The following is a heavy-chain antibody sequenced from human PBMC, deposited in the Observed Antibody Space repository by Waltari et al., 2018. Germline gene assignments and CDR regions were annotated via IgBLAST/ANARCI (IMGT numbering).Heavy chain of an antibody. J-gene: IGHJ4*02. CDR3: VRGQNADY. V-gene: IGHV3-7*01. Sequence: EVDLVESGGGLVRPGESMTLSCAASGLTFISYGMTWVRQAPGGGLEWVANMNQDGNERNYVDSVKGRFTISRDNAKNSLYLQMNSLRAEDTALYYCVRGQNADYWGQGALVTVSS. CDR2: MNQDGNER. CDR1: GLTFISYG.